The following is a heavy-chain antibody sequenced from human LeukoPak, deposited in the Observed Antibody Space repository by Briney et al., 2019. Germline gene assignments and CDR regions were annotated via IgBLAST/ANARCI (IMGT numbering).Heavy chain of an antibody. CDR3: AASSGSYYYFDY. D-gene: IGHD3-10*01. CDR2: ISSSGSTI. V-gene: IGHV3-48*03. J-gene: IGHJ4*02. CDR1: GFTFSSYE. Sequence: GGSLRLSCAASGFTFSSYEMNWVRQAPGKGLEWVSYISSSGSTIYYADSVKGRFTISRDNAKNSLYLQMSSLRAEDTAVYYCAASSGSYYYFDYWGQGTLVTVSS.